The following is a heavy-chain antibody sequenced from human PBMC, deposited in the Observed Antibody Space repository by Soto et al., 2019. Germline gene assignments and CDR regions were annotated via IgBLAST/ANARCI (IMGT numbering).Heavy chain of an antibody. Sequence: ASVNVSCKASGYTFTNYFIHWVRQAPGQGLEWMGIINPSGGSTRYAQKFQGRVTMTRDTSTSTVYMELSSLRSGDTAVYYCARDSLAQTLNYFFNMDVWGQGTTVTVSS. CDR1: GYTFTNYF. J-gene: IGHJ6*02. CDR2: INPSGGST. V-gene: IGHV1-46*01. CDR3: ARDSLAQTLNYFFNMDV.